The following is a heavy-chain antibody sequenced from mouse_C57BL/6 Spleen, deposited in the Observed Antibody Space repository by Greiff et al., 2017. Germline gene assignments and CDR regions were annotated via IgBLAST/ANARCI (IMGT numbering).Heavy chain of an antibody. CDR3: TRTFDY. J-gene: IGHJ2*01. Sequence: VQRVESGAELVRPGASVTLSCKASGYTFTDYEMHWVKQTPVHGLEWIGAIDPETGGTAYNQKFKGKAILTADTSSSTAYMELRSLTSEDSAVYYGTRTFDYWGQGTTLTVSS. CDR1: GYTFTDYE. V-gene: IGHV1-15*01. CDR2: IDPETGGT.